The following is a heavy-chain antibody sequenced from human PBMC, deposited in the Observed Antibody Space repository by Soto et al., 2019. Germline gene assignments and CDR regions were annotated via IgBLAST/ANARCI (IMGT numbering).Heavy chain of an antibody. D-gene: IGHD1-26*01. CDR3: ARAKWDTENYYYSYGMDV. Sequence: SVKVSCKASGGTFSSYAISGVRQAPGQGLEWMGGIIPIFGTANYAQKFQGRVTITADKSTSTAYMELSSLRSEDTAVYYCARAKWDTENYYYSYGMDVWGQGTTVTVSS. CDR2: IIPIFGTA. J-gene: IGHJ6*02. V-gene: IGHV1-69*06. CDR1: GGTFSSYA.